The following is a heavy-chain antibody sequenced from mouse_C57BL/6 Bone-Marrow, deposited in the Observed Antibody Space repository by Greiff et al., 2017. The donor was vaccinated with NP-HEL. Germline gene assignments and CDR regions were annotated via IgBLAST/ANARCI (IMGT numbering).Heavy chain of an antibody. CDR1: GYTFTSYW. CDR3: ARVDGYYPYYAMDY. Sequence: QVQLQQPGAELVKPGASVKMSCKASGYTFTSYWITWVKQRPGQGLEWIGDIYPGSGSTNYNEKFKSKATLTVDTSSSTAYMQLSSLTSEASAVYYCARVDGYYPYYAMDYWGQGTSVTVSS. D-gene: IGHD2-3*01. V-gene: IGHV1-55*01. CDR2: IYPGSGST. J-gene: IGHJ4*01.